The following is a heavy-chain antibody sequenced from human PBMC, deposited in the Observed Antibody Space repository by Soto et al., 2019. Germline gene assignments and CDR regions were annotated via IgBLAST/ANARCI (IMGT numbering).Heavy chain of an antibody. D-gene: IGHD1-20*01. CDR2: IYPGDSDT. CDR3: ARITGITGNRNWFDP. V-gene: IGHV5-51*01. J-gene: IGHJ5*02. CDR1: GYTFTSYW. Sequence: PGESLKISCKGSGYTFTSYWIVWVRQMPGKGLEWLEIIYPGDSDTRYCPSFQGQVTISADKFISTAYPQWSSLKASDIALYYCARITGITGNRNWFDPWGQGTLVTVSS.